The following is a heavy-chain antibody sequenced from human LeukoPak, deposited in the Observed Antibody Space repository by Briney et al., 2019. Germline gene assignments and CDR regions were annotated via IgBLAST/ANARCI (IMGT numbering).Heavy chain of an antibody. V-gene: IGHV1-2*02. CDR1: GYTFTGYY. D-gene: IGHD3-16*01. CDR2: INPNSGGT. J-gene: IGHJ5*02. CDR3: ARVISRGGHHNWFDP. Sequence: ASVKVSCNASGYTFTGYYMHWVRQAPGQGLEWMGWINPNSGGTNYAQKFQGRVTMTRDTSISTAYMELSRLRSDDTAVYYCARVISRGGHHNWFDPWGQGTLVTVSS.